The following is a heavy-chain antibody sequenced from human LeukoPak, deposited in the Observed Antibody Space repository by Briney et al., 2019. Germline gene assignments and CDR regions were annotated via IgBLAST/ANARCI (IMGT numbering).Heavy chain of an antibody. D-gene: IGHD3-9*01. CDR3: ARAPYDILTGYSPYYFES. J-gene: IGHJ4*02. CDR2: ISSTSSHI. Sequence: GGSPRLSCAASGFSLITYNMNWVRQAPGKGLEWVSSISSTSSHIYYADSVKGRFTISRDNAKNSLYLQMNSLRAEDTAVYYCARAPYDILTGYSPYYFESWGQGTLVTVSS. CDR1: GFSLITYN. V-gene: IGHV3-21*06.